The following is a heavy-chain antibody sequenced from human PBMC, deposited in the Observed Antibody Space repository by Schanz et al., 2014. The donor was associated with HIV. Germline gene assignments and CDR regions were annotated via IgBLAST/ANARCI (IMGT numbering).Heavy chain of an antibody. CDR3: ANSGYCISGICYTRGDGMDV. Sequence: EVQLLESGGGLVQPGGSLRLSCAASGFIFNSYAMSWVRQAPGKGLDRVSTISGSGGHTYYADSVKGRFTISRDNSKKTLFLQMNSLRAEDTAVYYCANSGYCISGICYTRGDGMDVWGQGTTVTVSS. CDR1: GFIFNSYA. J-gene: IGHJ6*02. D-gene: IGHD2-8*01. CDR2: ISGSGGHT. V-gene: IGHV3-23*01.